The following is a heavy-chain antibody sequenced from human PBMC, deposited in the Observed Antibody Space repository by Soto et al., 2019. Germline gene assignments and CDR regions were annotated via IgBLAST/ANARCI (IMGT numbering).Heavy chain of an antibody. CDR3: TTDWPPG. CDR1: GFTFSNAW. J-gene: IGHJ4*02. Sequence: PGGSLRLSCAASGFTFSNAWMNWVRQAPGKGLEWVGRIKSKTGGGTTDYAAPVKGRFTISRDDSKNTLYLQMNSLKTEDTAVYYCTTDWPPGWGQGTLVTVSS. CDR2: IKSKTGGGTT. V-gene: IGHV3-15*07.